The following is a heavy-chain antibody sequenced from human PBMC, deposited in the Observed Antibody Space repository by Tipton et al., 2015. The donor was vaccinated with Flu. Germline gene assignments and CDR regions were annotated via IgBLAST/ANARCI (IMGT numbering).Heavy chain of an antibody. CDR2: IYTTGTT. V-gene: IGHV4-4*07. CDR1: GDSLRSDY. CDR3: ARIKYSGDTFDI. J-gene: IGHJ3*02. Sequence: GLVKPSETPSLTRTGSGDSLRSDYCSRIRQPAGKGLEWIGRIYTTGTTKYNPSLKSRVTMSVDTSKNQFSLKVSSVTAADTAVYYCARIKYSGDTFDIWGQGTMVTVSS. D-gene: IGHD2-21*01.